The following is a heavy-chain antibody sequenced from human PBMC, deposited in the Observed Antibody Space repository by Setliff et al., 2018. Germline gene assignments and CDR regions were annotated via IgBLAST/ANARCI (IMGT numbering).Heavy chain of an antibody. J-gene: IGHJ6*03. V-gene: IGHV1-18*01. CDR1: GYTFANFG. D-gene: IGHD3-22*01. CDR3: AREGRRYYDSSGYYYDPYYYYYMDV. Sequence: ASVKVSCKASGYTFANFGVNWVRQAPGQGLEWMGCVSGYNGNTHYAQMFQGRVTMTTDTSASTAYLELRSLRSDDTAVYYCAREGRRYYDSSGYYYDPYYYYYMDVWGKGTTVTVSS. CDR2: VSGYNGNT.